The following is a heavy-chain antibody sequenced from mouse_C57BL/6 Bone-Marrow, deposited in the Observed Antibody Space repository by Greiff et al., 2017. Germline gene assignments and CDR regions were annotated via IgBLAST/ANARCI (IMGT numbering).Heavy chain of an antibody. Sequence: QVQLKQPGAELVRPGSSVKLSCKASGYTFTSYWMDWVKQRPGQGLEWIGNIYPSDSETHYNQKFKDKATLTVDTSSSPAYMQLSRLTSEDSAVYYCARYWDGGDYWGQGTTLTVSS. J-gene: IGHJ2*01. CDR3: ARYWDGGDY. D-gene: IGHD4-1*01. CDR1: GYTFTSYW. V-gene: IGHV1-61*01. CDR2: IYPSDSET.